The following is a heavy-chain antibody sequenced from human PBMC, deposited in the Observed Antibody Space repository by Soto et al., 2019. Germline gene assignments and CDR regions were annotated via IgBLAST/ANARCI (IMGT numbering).Heavy chain of an antibody. CDR3: ATQYCSGGSCRYYGMDV. CDR2: IDPSDSYT. D-gene: IGHD2-15*01. CDR1: GYSFTSYW. Sequence: GESLKISCKGSGYSFTSYWISWVCQMPGKGLEWMGRIDPSDSYTNYSPSFQGHVTISADKSISTAYLQWSSLKASDTAMYYCATQYCSGGSCRYYGMDVWGQGTTVTVSS. J-gene: IGHJ6*02. V-gene: IGHV5-10-1*01.